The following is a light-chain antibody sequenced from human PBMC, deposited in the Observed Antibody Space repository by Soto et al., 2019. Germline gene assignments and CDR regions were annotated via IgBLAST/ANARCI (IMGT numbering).Light chain of an antibody. Sequence: GDRVTITCRASQDISSYLAWYRQKAGKAPELLIEAASTLQSGVPSRFSGSGSGTDFALTFSSLQPEDFATYYCQQLKRYPLSFGGGTKVEIK. J-gene: IGKJ4*01. V-gene: IGKV1-9*01. CDR1: QDISSY. CDR3: QQLKRYPLS. CDR2: AAS.